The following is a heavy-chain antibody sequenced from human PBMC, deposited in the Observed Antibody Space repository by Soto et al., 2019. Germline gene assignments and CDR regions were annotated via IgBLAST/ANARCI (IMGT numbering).Heavy chain of an antibody. CDR2: FYYTGTT. Sequence: LQLKDSGPGLVKPSETLSLICRALVGPIPSSGLSWPGSARPPGRGLEWLATFYYTGTTYYNPSLKSRLTISMDTSKDQFSLDLTSMTAADTALYFCARRVYSGSGRDYFDRWGQGSLVTVSS. V-gene: IGHV4-39*01. CDR3: ARRVYSGSGRDYFDR. J-gene: IGHJ4*02. CDR1: VGPIPSSGLS. D-gene: IGHD1-26*01.